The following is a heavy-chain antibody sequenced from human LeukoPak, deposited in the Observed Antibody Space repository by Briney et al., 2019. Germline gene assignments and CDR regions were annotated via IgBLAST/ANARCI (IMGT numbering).Heavy chain of an antibody. D-gene: IGHD3-16*02. Sequence: SQTLSLTCTVSGGSISSGGLYWSWIRQHPGKGLEWLGYIRDSGTTYYNPSLKSRVAISSGTSKSQFSLNLSSVTAADTAVYYCARASRWGDLSLGYWGQGTLVTVSS. CDR3: ARASRWGDLSLGY. V-gene: IGHV4-31*03. CDR2: IRDSGTT. J-gene: IGHJ4*02. CDR1: GGSISSGGLY.